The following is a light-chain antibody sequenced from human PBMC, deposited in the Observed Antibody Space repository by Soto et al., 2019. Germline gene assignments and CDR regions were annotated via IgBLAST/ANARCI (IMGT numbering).Light chain of an antibody. CDR2: GNN. Sequence: QSVLTQPPSMSGAPGQRVTISCTGTSANIGAGYDVHWYQQLPGMAPKLLIYGNNKRPSGVPDRFSGSKSGTSASLAITGLQAEDEADYYCQSYDITLSGLYVLGTGTKLTVL. CDR3: QSYDITLSGLYV. J-gene: IGLJ1*01. V-gene: IGLV1-40*01. CDR1: SANIGAGYD.